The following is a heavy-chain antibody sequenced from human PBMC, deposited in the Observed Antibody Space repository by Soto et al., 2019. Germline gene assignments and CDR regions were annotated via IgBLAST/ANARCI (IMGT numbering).Heavy chain of an antibody. V-gene: IGHV4-30-4*01. CDR2: IFDSGTT. CDR1: GGSITSDYSC. Sequence: SETLSLTCTVSGGSITSDYSCWSWIRQPPGEGLEWIGHIFDSGTTYTNPSLRSQVAISLDTSKNHFSLTLSSVTAADTAVYYCARSGGYDFWSGYQPFDYWGQGTLVTVSS. J-gene: IGHJ4*02. CDR3: ARSGGYDFWSGYQPFDY. D-gene: IGHD3-3*01.